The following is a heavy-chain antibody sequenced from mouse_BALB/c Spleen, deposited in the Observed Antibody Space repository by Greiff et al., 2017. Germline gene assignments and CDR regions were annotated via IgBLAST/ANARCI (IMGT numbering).Heavy chain of an antibody. D-gene: IGHD2-4*01. CDR1: GFTFSSYA. Sequence: EVMLVESGGGLVKPGGSLKLSCAASGFTFSSYAMSWVRQTPEKRLEWVASISSGGSTYYPDSVKGRFTISRDNAKNTLYLEMSSLRSEDTAMYYCASMITTAYWGQGTLVTVSA. CDR3: ASMITTAY. V-gene: IGHV5-6-5*01. CDR2: ISSGGST. J-gene: IGHJ3*01.